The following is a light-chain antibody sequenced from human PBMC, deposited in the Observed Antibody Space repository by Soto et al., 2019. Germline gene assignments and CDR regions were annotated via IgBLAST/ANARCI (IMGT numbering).Light chain of an antibody. Sequence: DIQMTQSPSTLSVSVGDRFTITCLASQTISSWLAWYQQKPGKAPKLLIYAASTLQSGVPSRFSGSGSGTDFTLTISSLQPEDFATYYCQQLNSYPITFGQGTRLEIK. CDR3: QQLNSYPIT. V-gene: IGKV1-5*01. J-gene: IGKJ5*01. CDR1: QTISSW. CDR2: AAS.